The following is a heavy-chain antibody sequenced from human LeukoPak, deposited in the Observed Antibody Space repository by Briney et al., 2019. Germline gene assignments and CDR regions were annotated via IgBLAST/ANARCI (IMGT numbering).Heavy chain of an antibody. Sequence: PGGSLRLSCAASGFTFSDYYMSWIRQAPGKGLEWVSYISSSGSTIYYADSVKGRFTISRDNAKNSLYLQMNSLRAEDTAVYYCASWGAANFYYYYGMDVWGQGTTVTVSS. V-gene: IGHV3-11*01. CDR1: GFTFSDYY. CDR3: ASWGAANFYYYYGMDV. D-gene: IGHD2-15*01. CDR2: ISSSGSTI. J-gene: IGHJ6*02.